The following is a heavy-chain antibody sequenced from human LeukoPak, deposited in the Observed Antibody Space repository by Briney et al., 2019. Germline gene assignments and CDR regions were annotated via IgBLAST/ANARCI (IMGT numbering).Heavy chain of an antibody. CDR3: ARERLSAFSYGEFDF. CDR1: GGSISSSSDY. D-gene: IGHD5-18*01. J-gene: IGHJ4*02. Sequence: SETLSLTCTVSGGSISSSSDYWVWIRQPPGKGLEWIGSIYYSGSASYNPSLKRRVIISVDTSRNQFSLKLTSVTAADTAVYYCARERLSAFSYGEFDFWGQGTLVTVSS. V-gene: IGHV4-39*07. CDR2: IYYSGSA.